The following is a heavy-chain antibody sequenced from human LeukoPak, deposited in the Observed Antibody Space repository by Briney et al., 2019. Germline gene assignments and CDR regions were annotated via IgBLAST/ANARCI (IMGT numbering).Heavy chain of an antibody. Sequence: GSLRLSCAASGFTVSNNYMSWIRQAPGKGLEWVSYISSSGSTIYYADSVKGRFTISRDNAKNSLYLQMNSLRAEDTAVYYCARDLEYYYDPGGSTRVDYWGQGTLVTVSS. D-gene: IGHD3-22*01. J-gene: IGHJ4*02. CDR1: GFTVSNNY. V-gene: IGHV3-11*04. CDR2: ISSSGSTI. CDR3: ARDLEYYYDPGGSTRVDY.